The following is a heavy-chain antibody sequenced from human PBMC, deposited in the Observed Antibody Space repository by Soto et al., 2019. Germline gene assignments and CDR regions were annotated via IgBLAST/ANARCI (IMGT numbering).Heavy chain of an antibody. CDR2: INPRGGST. CDR3: TRAFPGPTGTTTFDK. J-gene: IGHJ4*02. D-gene: IGHD1-1*01. CDR1: GYTFTTYH. V-gene: IGHV1-46*03. Sequence: QVQLVQSGAEVMKPGASVKVSCMSFGYTFTTYHMYWVRQAPGQGLEWMGKINPRGGSTRYAHRLQGSVTMTRDTSTSTVYMELSGLTSEDTAVYYCTRAFPGPTGTTTFDKWGQGTLVTVSS.